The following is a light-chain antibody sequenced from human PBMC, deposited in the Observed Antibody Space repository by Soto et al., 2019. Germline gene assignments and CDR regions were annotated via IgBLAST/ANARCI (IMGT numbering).Light chain of an antibody. CDR1: QSVSSNS. J-gene: IGKJ1*01. CDR2: GAS. V-gene: IGKV3-20*01. Sequence: EIVLTQSPGTLSLSPGERATLSCRASQSVSSNSLAWYQQRPGLAPRLLIYGASSRATGIPDRFSGSGSGTDFTLTISRLEPEDFAVYYCQQYGGSWTFGQGTKVEIK. CDR3: QQYGGSWT.